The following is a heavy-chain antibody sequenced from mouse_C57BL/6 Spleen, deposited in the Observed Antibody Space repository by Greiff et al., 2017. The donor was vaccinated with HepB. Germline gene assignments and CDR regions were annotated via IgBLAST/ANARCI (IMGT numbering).Heavy chain of an antibody. Sequence: EVKVEESEGGLVQPGSSMKLSCTASGFTFSDYYMAWVRQVPEKGLEWVANINYDGSSTYYLDSLKSRFIISRDNAKNILYLQMSSLKSEDTATYYCARVPPLRGYFDYWGQGTTLTVSS. V-gene: IGHV5-16*01. D-gene: IGHD1-1*01. CDR1: GFTFSDYY. CDR2: INYDGSST. J-gene: IGHJ2*01. CDR3: ARVPPLRGYFDY.